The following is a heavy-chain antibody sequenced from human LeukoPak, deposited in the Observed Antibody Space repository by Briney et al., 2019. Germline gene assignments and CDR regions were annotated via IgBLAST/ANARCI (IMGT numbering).Heavy chain of an antibody. CDR2: ISHDGTT. CDR1: GGSIDITNY. V-gene: IGHV4-4*03. D-gene: IGHD2/OR15-2a*01. J-gene: IGHJ4*02. CDR3: TRENRPFCPFAF. Sequence: PPGTLSLTCGVSGGSIDITNYWSWVGQAPGRGLEWIGEISHDGTTNYRPSLRSRVAMSFDRANNQFSLSLTSVTAADTAVYYCTRENRPFCPFAFWGQGVLVTVSS.